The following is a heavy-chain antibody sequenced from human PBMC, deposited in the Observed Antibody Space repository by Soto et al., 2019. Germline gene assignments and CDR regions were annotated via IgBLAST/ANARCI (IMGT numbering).Heavy chain of an antibody. CDR3: ARLLAAAAHLFDY. V-gene: IGHV4-39*01. CDR1: GGSISSSSYY. D-gene: IGHD6-13*01. CDR2: IYYSGST. J-gene: IGHJ4*02. Sequence: SETPSLTCTVSGGSISSSSYYWGWIRQPPGKGLEWIGSIYYSGSTYYNPSLKSRVTISVDTSKNQFSLKLSSVTAADTAVYYCARLLAAAAHLFDYWGQGTLVTVSS.